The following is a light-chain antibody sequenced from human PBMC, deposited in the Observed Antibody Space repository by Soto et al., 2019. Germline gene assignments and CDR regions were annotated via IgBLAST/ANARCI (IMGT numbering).Light chain of an antibody. CDR1: SSDVGAYNR. Sequence: QSVLTQPASVSGSPGQSITISCTGSSSDVGAYNRVSWYQHHPHKAPKLIIYEVYNRPSGVSNRFSGSKSGNTASLTISGLQAEDEADYYCNSFTSRNTYDFGTGTKLTVL. CDR3: NSFTSRNTYD. V-gene: IGLV2-14*01. CDR2: EVY. J-gene: IGLJ1*01.